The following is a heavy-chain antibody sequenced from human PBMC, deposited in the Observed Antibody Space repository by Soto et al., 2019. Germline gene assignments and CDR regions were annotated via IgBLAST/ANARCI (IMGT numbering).Heavy chain of an antibody. V-gene: IGHV3-23*01. Sequence: GGSLRLSCIASGVTFSTYSMSWVRQAPGKGLEWVSAISGSGGTTYYADSVKGRFTISRDNSKNTLYLQMNSLRAEDTAVYYCAKHRAGFGSGSDTYYFDVWGQGTLVTVSS. D-gene: IGHD3-10*01. CDR3: AKHRAGFGSGSDTYYFDV. J-gene: IGHJ4*02. CDR2: ISGSGGTT. CDR1: GVTFSTYS.